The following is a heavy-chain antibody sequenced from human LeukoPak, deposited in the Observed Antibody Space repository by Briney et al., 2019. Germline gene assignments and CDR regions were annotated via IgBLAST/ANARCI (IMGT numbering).Heavy chain of an antibody. CDR3: ARGPIAVATNDY. V-gene: IGHV4-4*07. CDR2: IYTSGST. Sequence: SETLSLTCTVSGGSISSYYWSWIRQPAGKGLEWIGRIYTSGSTNYNPSLKSRVTISVDTSKNQFSLKLSSVTAADTAVYYCARGPIAVATNDYWGQGTLVTVSS. J-gene: IGHJ4*02. CDR1: GGSISSYY. D-gene: IGHD6-19*01.